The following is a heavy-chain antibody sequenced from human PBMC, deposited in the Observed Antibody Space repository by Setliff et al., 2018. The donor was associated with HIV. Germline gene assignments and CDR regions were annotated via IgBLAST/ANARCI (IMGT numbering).Heavy chain of an antibody. CDR1: GYTFTSYD. D-gene: IGHD2-15*01. V-gene: IGHV1-8*02. CDR3: TAGGTGSLDI. Sequence: ASVKVSCKASGYTFTSYDINWLRQDTGQGHEWMGWMNPNRGNTGYAQKFQGRLTMTRNTSISTAYMELSSLRSADTAVYYCTAGGTGSLDILDQGTMVTVSS. J-gene: IGHJ3*02. CDR2: MNPNRGNT.